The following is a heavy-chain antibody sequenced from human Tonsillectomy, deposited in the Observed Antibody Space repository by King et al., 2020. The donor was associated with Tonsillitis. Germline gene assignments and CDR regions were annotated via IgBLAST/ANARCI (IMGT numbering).Heavy chain of an antibody. V-gene: IGHV2-26*01. CDR3: ARIRPSLGPYSGDAFDI. CDR1: GFSLSNARMG. D-gene: IGHD3-16*01. J-gene: IGHJ3*02. Sequence: QVTLQESGPVLVKPTETLTLTCTVSGFSLSNARMGVSWIRQPPGKALEWLAHIFSNDEKSYSTSLKSRLTISKDTSKSQVALTMTNMDPVDTATYYCARIRPSLGPYSGDAFDIWGPGKIVTVSS. CDR2: IFSNDEK.